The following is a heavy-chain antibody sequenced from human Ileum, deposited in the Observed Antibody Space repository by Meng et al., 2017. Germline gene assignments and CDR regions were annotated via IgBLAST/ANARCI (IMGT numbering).Heavy chain of an antibody. Sequence: GGSLRLSCAASGFTFSSYEMNWVRQAPGKGLEWVSYISSVSGSTTFYADSVKGRFTISRDNAKNSLYLQMNSLRAEDTAVYYCARETYGSGSYQSDYWGQGTRVTVSS. CDR1: GFTFSSYE. D-gene: IGHD3-10*01. CDR2: ISSVSGSTT. CDR3: ARETYGSGSYQSDY. J-gene: IGHJ4*02. V-gene: IGHV3-48*03.